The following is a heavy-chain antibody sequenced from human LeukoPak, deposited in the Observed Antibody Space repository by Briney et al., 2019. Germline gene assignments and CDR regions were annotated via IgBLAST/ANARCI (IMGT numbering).Heavy chain of an antibody. CDR2: ISSNGGST. J-gene: IGHJ4*02. D-gene: IGHD3-9*01. CDR1: GFTFSSYA. CDR3: ARGNTLTGYSRY. Sequence: GGSLRLSCAASGFTFSSYAMHWVRQPPGKGLEYVSGISSNGGSTYYANSVKGRFTISRDNSKNTVYLQMGSLRAEDMAVYYCARGNTLTGYSRYWGQGTLVSVSS. V-gene: IGHV3-64*01.